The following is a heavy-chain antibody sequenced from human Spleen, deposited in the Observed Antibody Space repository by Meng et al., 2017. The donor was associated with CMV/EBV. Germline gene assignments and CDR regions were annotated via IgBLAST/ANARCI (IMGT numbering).Heavy chain of an antibody. J-gene: IGHJ4*02. V-gene: IGHV3-11*04. CDR3: ARENLYNSRPLDY. CDR2: IGSRDNTI. Sequence: GESLKISCAASGFTFSAYHMSWIRQAPGKGLEWVSYIGSRDNTIYYADSVKGRFTISRDNAKNSLYLQMNSLRAEDTAVYYCARENLYNSRPLDYWGQGTLVTVSS. CDR1: GFTFSAYH. D-gene: IGHD3-22*01.